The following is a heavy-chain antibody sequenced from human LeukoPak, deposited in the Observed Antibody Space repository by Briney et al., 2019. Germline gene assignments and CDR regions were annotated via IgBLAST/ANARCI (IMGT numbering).Heavy chain of an antibody. D-gene: IGHD4-23*01. V-gene: IGHV4-59*12. CDR1: GGSIRNYY. J-gene: IGHJ3*02. CDR3: ARLVVTPNTGAFDI. CDR2: IYYSGST. Sequence: SETLSLTCTVSGGSIRNYYWSWIRQPPGKGLEWIGYIYYSGSTNYNPSLKSRVTISVDTSKNQFSLKLSSVTAADTAVYYCARLVVTPNTGAFDIWGQGTMVTVSS.